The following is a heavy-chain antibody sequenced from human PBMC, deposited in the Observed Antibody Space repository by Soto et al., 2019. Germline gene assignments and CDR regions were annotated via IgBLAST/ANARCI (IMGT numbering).Heavy chain of an antibody. V-gene: IGHV3-30*03. CDR3: ARERLAAAGVFDY. CDR1: GFIFSDYG. D-gene: IGHD6-13*01. CDR2: TSYDGSNK. Sequence: GGSLRLSCAGSGFIFSDYGMHWVRQAPDKGLEWVALTSYDGSNKFYADSVKGRFTVSRDNSKNTVYLQMSSLRPEDTSVYYCARERLAAAGVFDYWGQGTLVTVSS. J-gene: IGHJ4*02.